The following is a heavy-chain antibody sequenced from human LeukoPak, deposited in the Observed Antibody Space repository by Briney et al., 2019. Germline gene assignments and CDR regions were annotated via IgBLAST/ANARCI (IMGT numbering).Heavy chain of an antibody. CDR2: IWYDGSNK. Sequence: GGSLRLSCAASGFTFSSHAMHWVRQAPGKGLEWVAVIWYDGSNKYYADSVKGRFTISRDNSKNTLYLQMNSLRAEDTAVYYCARGVRYSSGYFDYWGQGTLVTVSS. V-gene: IGHV3-33*08. D-gene: IGHD6-19*01. CDR1: GFTFSSHA. J-gene: IGHJ4*02. CDR3: ARGVRYSSGYFDY.